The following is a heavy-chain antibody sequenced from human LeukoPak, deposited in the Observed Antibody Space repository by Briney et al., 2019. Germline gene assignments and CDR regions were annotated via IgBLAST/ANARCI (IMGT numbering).Heavy chain of an antibody. J-gene: IGHJ4*02. D-gene: IGHD3-22*01. CDR2: IYSSGST. Sequence: SETLSLTCTVSGGSISSGGYYWSWIRQPPGQGLEWSGYIYSSGSTYYNPSLKSRVTVSVDTSKNQFSLKLSSVTAADTAVYYCAGFYDSSGYYYFDHWGQGTLVTVSP. CDR3: AGFYDSSGYYYFDH. V-gene: IGHV4-31*03. CDR1: GGSISSGGYY.